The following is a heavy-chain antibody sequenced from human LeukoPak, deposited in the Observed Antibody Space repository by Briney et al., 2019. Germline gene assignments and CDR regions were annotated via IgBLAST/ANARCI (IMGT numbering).Heavy chain of an antibody. D-gene: IGHD3-10*01. Sequence: SETLSLTCTVSGGSISSGSYYWSWIRQPPGKGLEWIGYIYYSGSTNYNPSLKSRVTISVDTSKNQFSLKLSSVTAADTAVYYCARGSFLWFGESFYFDYWGQGTLVTVSS. CDR2: IYYSGST. J-gene: IGHJ4*02. V-gene: IGHV4-61*01. CDR1: GGSISSGSYY. CDR3: ARGSFLWFGESFYFDY.